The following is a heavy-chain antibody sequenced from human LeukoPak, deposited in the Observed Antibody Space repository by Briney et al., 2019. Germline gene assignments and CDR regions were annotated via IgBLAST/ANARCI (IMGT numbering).Heavy chain of an antibody. J-gene: IGHJ4*02. D-gene: IGHD1-26*01. CDR3: ARVRGSYSSDS. Sequence: PGGSLRLSCAASGFTFSDYYMSWLRQAPGKGLEWVSYISNSGGTIYYADSVKGRFTISRDNAKKSLFLQMNSLRAEDTALYYCARVRGSYSSDSWGQGTLVTVSS. CDR2: ISNSGGTI. V-gene: IGHV3-11*04. CDR1: GFTFSDYY.